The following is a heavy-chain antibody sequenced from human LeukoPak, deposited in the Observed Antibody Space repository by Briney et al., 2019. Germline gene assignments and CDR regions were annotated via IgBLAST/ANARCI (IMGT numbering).Heavy chain of an antibody. Sequence: PSQTLSLICAVSGGSISSGGYSWSWIRQPPGKGLEWIGYIYHSGSTYYNPSLKSRVTISVDRSKNQFSLKLSSVTAADTAVYYCARLTDSSSFYFDYWGQGTLVTVSS. J-gene: IGHJ4*02. CDR2: IYHSGST. V-gene: IGHV4-30-2*01. CDR1: GGSISSGGYS. D-gene: IGHD6-6*01. CDR3: ARLTDSSSFYFDY.